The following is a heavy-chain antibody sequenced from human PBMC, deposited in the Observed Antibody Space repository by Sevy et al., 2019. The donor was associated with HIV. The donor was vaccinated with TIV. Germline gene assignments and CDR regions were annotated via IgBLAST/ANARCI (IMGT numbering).Heavy chain of an antibody. CDR2: IYYSGST. D-gene: IGHD3-22*01. CDR3: ASSGYALGYFDY. CDR1: GGSISSYY. V-gene: IGHV4-59*01. J-gene: IGHJ4*02. Sequence: SETLSLTCTVSGGSISSYYWSWIRQPPGKGLEWIGYIYYSGSTNYNPSLKSRVTISVDTSKNQFSLKLSSVTAADTAVYYCASSGYALGYFDYWGQGTLVTVSS.